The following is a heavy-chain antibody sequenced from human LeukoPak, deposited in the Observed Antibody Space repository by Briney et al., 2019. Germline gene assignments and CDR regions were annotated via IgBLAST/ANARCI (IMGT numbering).Heavy chain of an antibody. Sequence: GGSLRLSCAASGFDFSTYSIDWVRQAPGKELEWVSYISSSSSNIYHADSVKGRFTISRDNAKNSLHLQMNSLRAEDTAVYYCARRGIINREFDRWGQGTLVTVSS. V-gene: IGHV3-48*04. J-gene: IGHJ5*02. CDR2: ISSSSSNI. CDR1: GFDFSTYS. CDR3: ARRGIINREFDR. D-gene: IGHD3-10*01.